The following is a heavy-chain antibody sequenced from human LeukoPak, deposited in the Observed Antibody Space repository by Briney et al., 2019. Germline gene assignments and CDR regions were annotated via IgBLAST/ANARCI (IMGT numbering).Heavy chain of an antibody. J-gene: IGHJ4*02. V-gene: IGHV1-24*01. CDR1: GYTFTSYG. CDR2: FDPEDGET. D-gene: IGHD6-25*01. Sequence: ASVKVSCKASGYTFTSYGISWVRQAPGKGLEWMGGFDPEDGETIYAQKFQGRVTMTEDTSTDTAYMELSSLRSEDTAVYYCATDSPGSSLFDYWGQGTLVTVSS. CDR3: ATDSPGSSLFDY.